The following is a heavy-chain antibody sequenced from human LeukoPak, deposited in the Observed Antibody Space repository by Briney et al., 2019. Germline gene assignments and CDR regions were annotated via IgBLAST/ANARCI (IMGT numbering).Heavy chain of an antibody. CDR1: GFTFSSYW. Sequence: PGGSLRLSCAASGFTFSSYWMHWVRQTPGKGLVWVSRIRGDGISTSYADSVKGRFTISRDNSKNTLYLQMNSLRAEDTAVYYCAKVPDYGDWGQGTLVTVSS. J-gene: IGHJ4*02. D-gene: IGHD4-17*01. CDR2: IRGDGIST. V-gene: IGHV3-74*01. CDR3: AKVPDYGD.